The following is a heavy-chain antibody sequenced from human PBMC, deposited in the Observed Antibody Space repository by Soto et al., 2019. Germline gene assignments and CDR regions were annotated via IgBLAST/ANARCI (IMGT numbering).Heavy chain of an antibody. Sequence: SETLSLTCTVSGGSISSGGYYWSWIRQHPGKGLEWIGYIYYSGSTYYNPSLKSRVTISVDTSKNQFSLKLSSVTAADTAAYYCARYFKLRSSTTLIGPWGQGTLVTVSS. CDR1: GGSISSGGYY. J-gene: IGHJ5*02. D-gene: IGHD2-2*01. CDR2: IYYSGST. V-gene: IGHV4-31*03. CDR3: ARYFKLRSSTTLIGP.